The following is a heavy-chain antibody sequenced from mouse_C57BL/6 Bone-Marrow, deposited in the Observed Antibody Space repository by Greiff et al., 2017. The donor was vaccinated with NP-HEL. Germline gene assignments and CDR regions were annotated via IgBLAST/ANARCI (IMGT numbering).Heavy chain of an antibody. V-gene: IGHV1-50*01. CDR3: ARRQVRQAMDY. CDR1: GYTFTSYW. Sequence: QVQLQQPGAELVKPGASVKLSCKASGYTFTSYWMQWVKQRPGQGLEWIGEIDPSDSYTNYNQKFKGKATLTVDTASSTAYMQLSSLTSADSAVDYCARRQVRQAMDYWGLGTSVTFSS. CDR2: IDPSDSYT. D-gene: IGHD3-2*02. J-gene: IGHJ4*01.